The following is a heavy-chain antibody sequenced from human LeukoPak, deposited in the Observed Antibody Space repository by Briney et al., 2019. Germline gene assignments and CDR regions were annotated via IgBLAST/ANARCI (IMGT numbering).Heavy chain of an antibody. CDR3: AKRYSSSLYYFDY. CDR1: GFTFSSYA. D-gene: IGHD6-13*01. V-gene: IGHV3-23*01. CDR2: ITGTGGSS. J-gene: IGHJ4*02. Sequence: GGSLRLSCAASGFTFSSYAMNWVRQAPGKGLEWVSLITGTGGSSNYADSVKGRFTISRDNSKNTLYLQMNSLRAEDTAVYCCAKRYSSSLYYFDYWGQGTLVTVSS.